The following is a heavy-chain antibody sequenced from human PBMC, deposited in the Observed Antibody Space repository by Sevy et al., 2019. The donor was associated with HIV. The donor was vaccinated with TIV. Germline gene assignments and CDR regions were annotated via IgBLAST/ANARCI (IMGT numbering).Heavy chain of an antibody. CDR3: ARGYCTGGVCSYIGGDFDY. Sequence: GGSLRLSCAASGFTFSSYSMNWVRQAPGKGLEWVSSISSSSSYIYYSDSVKGRLTISRDNAKNSLSLQMNSLRAEDTAVYYCARGYCTGGVCSYIGGDFDYWGPGTLVTVSS. J-gene: IGHJ4*02. V-gene: IGHV3-21*01. CDR1: GFTFSSYS. D-gene: IGHD2-8*02. CDR2: ISSSSSYI.